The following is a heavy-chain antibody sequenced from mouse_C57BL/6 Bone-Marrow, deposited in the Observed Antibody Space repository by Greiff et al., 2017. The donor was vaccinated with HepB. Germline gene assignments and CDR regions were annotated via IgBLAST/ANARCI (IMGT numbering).Heavy chain of an antibody. V-gene: IGHV1-78*01. J-gene: IGHJ4*01. CDR3: ARRHPITTVVAGNAMDY. CDR2: IYPRDGST. D-gene: IGHD1-1*01. CDR1: GYTFTDHT. Sequence: QVQLQQSDAELVKPGASVKISCKVPGYTFTDHTIHWMKQRPEQGLEWIGYIYPRDGSTKYNEKFKGKATLTADKSSSTAYMQLNSLTSEDSAVYFCARRHPITTVVAGNAMDYWGQGTSVTVSS.